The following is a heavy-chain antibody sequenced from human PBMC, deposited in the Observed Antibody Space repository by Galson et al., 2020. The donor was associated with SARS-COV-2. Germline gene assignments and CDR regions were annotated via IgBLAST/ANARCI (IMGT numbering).Heavy chain of an antibody. Sequence: SAPTLAHPAQTFTLTCPFPGFALRTPGMGVNWIRQPPAKALEWISLLDCEDDNSNSTSLKTSPTNSKHTSKNQEVLTMTNMDPVDTATYYCARVPVFSSSWYHYYYYGLDVWGQGTTVTVSS. V-gene: IGHV2-70*01. J-gene: IGHJ6*02. CDR3: ARVPVFSSSWYHYYYYGLDV. D-gene: IGHD6-13*01. CDR2: LDCEDDN. CDR1: GFALRTPGMG.